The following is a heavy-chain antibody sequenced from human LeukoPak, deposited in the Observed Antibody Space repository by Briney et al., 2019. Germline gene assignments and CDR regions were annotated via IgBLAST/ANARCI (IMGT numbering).Heavy chain of an antibody. CDR3: ASSGYYYGSGSYALDY. D-gene: IGHD3-10*01. V-gene: IGHV3-21*01. Sequence: GGSLRLSCAASGFTFSSYSMNWVRQAPGKGLEWVSSISSSSSYIYYADSVKGRFTISRDNAKNSLYLQTNSLRAEDTAVYYCASSGYYYGSGSYALDYWGQGTLVTVSS. J-gene: IGHJ4*02. CDR1: GFTFSSYS. CDR2: ISSSSSYI.